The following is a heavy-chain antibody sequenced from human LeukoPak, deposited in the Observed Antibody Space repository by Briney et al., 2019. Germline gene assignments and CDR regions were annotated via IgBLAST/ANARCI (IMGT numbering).Heavy chain of an antibody. Sequence: SVKVSCKASGGTFSSYAISWVRQAPGQGLEWMGGIIPIFGTANYAQKFQGRVTITADESTSTAYMELSSLRSEDTAVYYCARALVYCSSTSCYKTYYYGMDVWGQGTTVTVSS. CDR2: IIPIFGTA. CDR3: ARALVYCSSTSCYKTYYYGMDV. D-gene: IGHD2-2*02. J-gene: IGHJ6*02. V-gene: IGHV1-69*13. CDR1: GGTFSSYA.